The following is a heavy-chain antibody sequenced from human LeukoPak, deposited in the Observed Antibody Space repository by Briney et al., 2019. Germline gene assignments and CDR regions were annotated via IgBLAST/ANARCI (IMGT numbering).Heavy chain of an antibody. D-gene: IGHD6-6*01. J-gene: IGHJ4*02. CDR2: TSSSDAGT. Sequence: PGGSLRLSCAASGFTLSTYAMSWVRQTPGKGLEWVAATSSSDAGTYHADSVKGRFTISRDNAKNTLYLQMNSLRAEDTAVYYCARDGYSSSFYFDYWGQGTLVTVSS. CDR3: ARDGYSSSFYFDY. V-gene: IGHV3-23*01. CDR1: GFTLSTYA.